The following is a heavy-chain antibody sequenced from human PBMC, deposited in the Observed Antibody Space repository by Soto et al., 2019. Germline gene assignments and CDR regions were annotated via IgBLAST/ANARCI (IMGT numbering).Heavy chain of an antibody. CDR1: GYTFTTYS. Sequence: ASVKVSCKDSGYTFTTYSLHWVRQTPGHGLEWIGVINPSGGRTSYAQNFQGSVTMTRDTYTSTVHMEVSNFRTDHTAVYYWATASLGWCQRSLVTVSS. J-gene: IGHJ4*02. V-gene: IGHV1-46*01. CDR2: INPSGGRT. D-gene: IGHD3-16*01. CDR3: ATASLG.